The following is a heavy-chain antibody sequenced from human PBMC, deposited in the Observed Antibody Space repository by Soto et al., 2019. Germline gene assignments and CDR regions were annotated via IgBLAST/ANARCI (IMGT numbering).Heavy chain of an antibody. CDR1: GYSISTYW. Sequence: GGSLRLSCAASGYSISTYWMSWVRQAPGKGLEWVANVKQDGSEEYYVDSVKGRFTISRDNAKNSLYLQMNSLRAEDTAVYYCARDLPGASGWYGYYYYGMDVWGQGTTVTVSS. J-gene: IGHJ6*02. CDR3: ARDLPGASGWYGYYYYGMDV. D-gene: IGHD6-19*01. CDR2: VKQDGSEE. V-gene: IGHV3-7*01.